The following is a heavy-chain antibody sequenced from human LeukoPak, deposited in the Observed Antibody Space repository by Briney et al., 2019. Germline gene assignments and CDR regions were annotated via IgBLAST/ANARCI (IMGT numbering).Heavy chain of an antibody. CDR2: ISAYNGNT. J-gene: IGHJ4*02. D-gene: IGHD1-26*01. V-gene: IGHV1-18*01. Sequence: ASVKVSCKASGYTFTNYGISWVRQAPGQGLEWMGWISAYNGNTNYAQKFQGRITMTTETSTSRAYMELRSLRSDDTAVYYCAKLVIDSGKPEDFWGQGTLVTVSS. CDR1: GYTFTNYG. CDR3: AKLVIDSGKPEDF.